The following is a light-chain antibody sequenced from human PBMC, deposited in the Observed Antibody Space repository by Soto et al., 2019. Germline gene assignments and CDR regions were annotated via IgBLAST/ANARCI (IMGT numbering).Light chain of an antibody. CDR2: YAS. J-gene: IGKJ2*01. CDR1: QSISSW. V-gene: IGKV1-5*01. CDR3: QQYNSYSPT. Sequence: DIQMTQSPSTLSASVGDRVTITCRASQSISSWLAWYQQKPGKAPKLLIYYASSWESWVPSRFSGSGSGTEFTLTISSLQPDDFATYYCQQYNSYSPTFGQGTKLEIK.